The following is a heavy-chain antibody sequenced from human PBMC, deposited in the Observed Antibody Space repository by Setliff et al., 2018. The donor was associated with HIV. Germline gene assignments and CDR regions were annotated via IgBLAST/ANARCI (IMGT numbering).Heavy chain of an antibody. J-gene: IGHJ3*01. CDR1: GYSFSNHW. V-gene: IGHV5-51*01. CDR3: ARHRIDISLLVVQDPGPFDL. Sequence: PGASLKISCTGSGYSFSNHWIGWVRQMPGRGLEWVAIIYPQDSDTRYSPSFEGHVTISADTSRYTAYLQWRALRASDTAIYYCARHRIDISLLVVQDPGPFDLWGRGTRVTVSS. CDR2: IYPQDSDT. D-gene: IGHD3-3*02.